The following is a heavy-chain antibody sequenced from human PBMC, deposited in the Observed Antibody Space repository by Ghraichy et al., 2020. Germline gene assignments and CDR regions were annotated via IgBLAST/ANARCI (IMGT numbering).Heavy chain of an antibody. CDR3: ARLNAVKGAFDI. D-gene: IGHD6-19*01. Sequence: GESLHISCEVFGFNFNNYGMNWVRLSPGKGLEWVAFIRYDGTNTYYANSVKGRFTISRDNSNNTLYLHMNSLKAADTAAYFCARLNAVKGAFDIWGQGTTVTVSS. J-gene: IGHJ3*02. V-gene: IGHV3-30*02. CDR2: IRYDGTNT. CDR1: GFNFNNYG.